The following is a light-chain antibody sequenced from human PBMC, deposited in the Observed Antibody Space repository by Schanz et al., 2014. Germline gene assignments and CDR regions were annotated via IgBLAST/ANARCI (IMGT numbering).Light chain of an antibody. CDR1: SSDVGSYKL. J-gene: IGLJ2*01. CDR3: SSYTSSSTLV. Sequence: SALTQPASVSGSPGQSITISFTGTSSDVGSYKLFSFSHPPPFKAPKLMIYEGSKRPSGVPDRFSGSKSDNTASLTISGLQAEYEAVYFCSSYTSSSTLVFGGGTKLTVL. CDR2: EGS. V-gene: IGLV2-14*02.